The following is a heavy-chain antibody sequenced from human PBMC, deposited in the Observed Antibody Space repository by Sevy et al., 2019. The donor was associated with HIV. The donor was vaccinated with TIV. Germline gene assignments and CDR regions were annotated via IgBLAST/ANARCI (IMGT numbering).Heavy chain of an antibody. D-gene: IGHD6-13*01. CDR2: LKSDVYGGTV. CDR1: GFTFGDYC. Sequence: GSLRLSCTASGFTFGDYCMSWVRQAPGKGLEWVAFLKSDVYGGTVDHAASVRGRFVISRDDSKTIAYLQMNDLKTEDTGVYYCSRWKAAQSIFDYWGQGALVTVSS. V-gene: IGHV3-49*04. J-gene: IGHJ4*02. CDR3: SRWKAAQSIFDY.